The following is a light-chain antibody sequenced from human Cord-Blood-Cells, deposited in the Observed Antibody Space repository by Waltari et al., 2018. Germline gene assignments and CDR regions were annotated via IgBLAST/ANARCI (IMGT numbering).Light chain of an antibody. CDR3: QQYNSYSVT. CDR1: QSISSW. J-gene: IGKJ1*01. V-gene: IGKV1-5*01. Sequence: DIKMTQSPSTLSASVGDRVTITCRASQSISSWLAWYQQKPGKAPKLLMYDASRVESGVPSRFRGRGSRTAFTLTNSSLPVDYCATYYCQQYNSYSVTFVHGTKVEIK. CDR2: DAS.